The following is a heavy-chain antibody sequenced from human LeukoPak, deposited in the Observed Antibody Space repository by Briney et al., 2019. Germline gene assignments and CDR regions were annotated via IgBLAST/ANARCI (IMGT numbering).Heavy chain of an antibody. J-gene: IGHJ4*02. CDR1: GFTFSSYA. V-gene: IGHV3-23*01. Sequence: GASLRLSCAASGFTFSSYAMSWVRQAPGKGLEWVSAISGSGGSTYYADSVKGRFTISRDNSKNTLYLQMNSLRAEDTAVYYCAKALGFFVVVTVIADYWGQGTLVTVSS. D-gene: IGHD2-21*02. CDR2: ISGSGGST. CDR3: AKALGFFVVVTVIADY.